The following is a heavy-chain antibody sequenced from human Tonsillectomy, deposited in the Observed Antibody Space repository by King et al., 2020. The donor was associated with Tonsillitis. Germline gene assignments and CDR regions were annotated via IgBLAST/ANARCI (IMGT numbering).Heavy chain of an antibody. CDR1: GFTFSSYW. CDR2: INTDGSSI. Sequence: VQLVESGGGLVQPGGSLRLSCAASGFTFSSYWMHWIRQAPGKGLVWVSRINTDGSSITYADSVKGRFTISRDNAKNTLYLQMNSLRAEDTAVYYCASARDYDHGMDVWGQGTTVTVSS. V-gene: IGHV3-74*03. J-gene: IGHJ6*02. CDR3: ASARDYDHGMDV.